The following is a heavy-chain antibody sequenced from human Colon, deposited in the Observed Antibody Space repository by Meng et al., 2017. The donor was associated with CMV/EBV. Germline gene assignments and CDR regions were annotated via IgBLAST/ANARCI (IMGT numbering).Heavy chain of an antibody. Sequence: GGSLRLSCVASGFNFRSYWMSWVRQAPGKGLEWVANINLDGSEKSYVDSVKGRFTISRDNAKNSLYLQMDSLRVEDSAVYYCAKGRRQFAWGQGTQVTVSS. D-gene: IGHD2-21*01. CDR2: INLDGSEK. V-gene: IGHV3-7*01. CDR3: AKGRRQFA. J-gene: IGHJ4*02. CDR1: GFNFRSYW.